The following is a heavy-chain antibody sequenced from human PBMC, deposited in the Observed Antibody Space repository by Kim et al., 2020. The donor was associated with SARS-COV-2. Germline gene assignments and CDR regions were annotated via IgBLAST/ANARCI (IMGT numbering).Heavy chain of an antibody. CDR1: GYSISSGYY. J-gene: IGHJ5*02. CDR3: ARTLHYDFWSGFHGGGWFEP. D-gene: IGHD3-3*01. CDR2: IYHSGST. Sequence: SETLSLTCTVSGYSISSGYYWGWIRQPPGKGLEWIGSIYHSGSTYYNPSLKSRVTISVDTSKNQFSLKLSSVTAADTAVYYCARTLHYDFWSGFHGGGWFEPWGQGTLVTVSS. V-gene: IGHV4-38-2*02.